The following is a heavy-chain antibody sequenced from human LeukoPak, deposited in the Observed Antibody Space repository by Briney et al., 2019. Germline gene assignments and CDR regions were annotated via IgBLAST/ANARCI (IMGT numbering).Heavy chain of an antibody. J-gene: IGHJ2*01. CDR1: GFSLSTKG. V-gene: IGHV3-33*01. D-gene: IGHD3-16*01. CDR2: TWYDGKKN. Sequence: PGGSLRLSCAASGFSLSTKGMHWVRQAPGKGLEWVAVTWYDGKKNDYGDSVKGRFTISRDNSKNSLYLEMNRLRAEDTAVYYCARTGITRNWYFDLWGSGTLVTSSS. CDR3: ARTGITRNWYFDL.